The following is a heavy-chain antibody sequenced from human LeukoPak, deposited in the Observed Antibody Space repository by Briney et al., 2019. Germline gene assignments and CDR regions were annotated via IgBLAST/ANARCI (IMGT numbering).Heavy chain of an antibody. CDR2: IWYDGSNK. D-gene: IGHD1-26*01. V-gene: IGHV3-33*01. J-gene: IGHJ3*02. Sequence: GGSLRLSCAASGFTFSSYGMHWVRQAPGKGLEWVAVIWYDGSNKYYADSVKGRFTISRDNSKNTLYLQMNSLRAEDTAVYYCARGDYSGSYYLKYANAFDIWGQGTMVTVSS. CDR1: GFTFSSYG. CDR3: ARGDYSGSYYLKYANAFDI.